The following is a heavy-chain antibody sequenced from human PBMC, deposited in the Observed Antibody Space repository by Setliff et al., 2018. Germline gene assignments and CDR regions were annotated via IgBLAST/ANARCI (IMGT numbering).Heavy chain of an antibody. D-gene: IGHD6-6*01. V-gene: IGHV4-39*07. CDR1: GDSIRSSRYY. Sequence: SETLSLTCTVSGDSIRSSRYYWGWNSKPPGKGLVWIGSIYSSGNTYYNPSLKRRVTISVDTTKNQFSLQLNSVTAADTAVYYCARDPSSVAARPGYWGQGTLVTVSS. CDR2: IYSSGNT. J-gene: IGHJ4*02. CDR3: ARDPSSVAARPGY.